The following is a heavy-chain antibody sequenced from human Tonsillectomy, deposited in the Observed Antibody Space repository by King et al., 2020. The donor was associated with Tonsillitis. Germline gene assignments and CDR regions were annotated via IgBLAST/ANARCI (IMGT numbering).Heavy chain of an antibody. CDR3: ARTTHYYDSSGYAY. D-gene: IGHD3-22*01. V-gene: IGHV1-8*01. J-gene: IGHJ4*02. Sequence: QLVQSGAEVKKPGASVKVSCKASGYTFTSYDFNWVRQAPGQGLVWMGWMNPNSGYTGYAQKFQGRVTMTRNTSISTAYMELSSLRSEDTAVYYCARTTHYYDSSGYAYWGQGTLVTVSS. CDR1: GYTFTSYD. CDR2: MNPNSGYT.